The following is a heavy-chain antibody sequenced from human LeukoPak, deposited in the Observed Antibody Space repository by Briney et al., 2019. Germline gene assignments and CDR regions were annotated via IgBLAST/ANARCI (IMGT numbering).Heavy chain of an antibody. CDR2: INHSGST. D-gene: IGHD3-10*01. V-gene: IGHV4-34*01. CDR3: ARGRSLFYYGSGTIFDY. Sequence: SETLSPTCAVYGGSFSGYYWSWIRQPPGKGLEWIGEINHSGSTNYNPSLKSRVTISVDTSKNQFSLKLSSVTAADTAVYYCARGRSLFYYGSGTIFDYWGQGTLVTVSS. CDR1: GGSFSGYY. J-gene: IGHJ4*02.